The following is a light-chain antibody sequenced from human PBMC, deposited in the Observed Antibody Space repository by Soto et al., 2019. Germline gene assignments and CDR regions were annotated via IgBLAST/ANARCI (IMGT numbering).Light chain of an antibody. Sequence: DIQMTQSPSSLSASVGDRVTITCRASQSISSYLNWYQQKPGKAPKLLIYKASSLESGVPSRFSGRGSGTEFTLTISSLQPDDFAIYYCQEYMSSSWTFGQGTKVDIK. J-gene: IGKJ1*01. CDR3: QEYMSSSWT. CDR2: KAS. CDR1: QSISSY. V-gene: IGKV1-5*03.